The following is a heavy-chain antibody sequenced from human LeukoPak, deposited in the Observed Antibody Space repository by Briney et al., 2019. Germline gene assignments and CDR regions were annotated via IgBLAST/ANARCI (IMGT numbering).Heavy chain of an antibody. CDR3: ARQGYDFWSGYYNYYYYYMDV. Sequence: SETLSLTCTVSGGSISSYYWGWIRQPPGKGLEWIGYIYTSGSTNYNPSLKSRVTISVDTSKNQFSLKLSSVTAADTAVYYCARQGYDFWSGYYNYYYYYMDVWGKGTTVTVSS. J-gene: IGHJ6*03. V-gene: IGHV4-4*09. CDR2: IYTSGST. D-gene: IGHD3-3*01. CDR1: GGSISSYY.